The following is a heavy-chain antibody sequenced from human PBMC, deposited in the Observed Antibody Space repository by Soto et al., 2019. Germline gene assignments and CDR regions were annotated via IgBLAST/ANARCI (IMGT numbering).Heavy chain of an antibody. CDR3: ARRWTTGEMYY. J-gene: IGHJ4*02. V-gene: IGHV1-18*01. CDR1: GYIFNSFG. D-gene: IGHD4-17*01. Sequence: QVQLVQSGGEVKKPGASVKVSCKASGYIFNSFGISWVRQAPGQGLEWMGWISAYTGNTKYAQNFQGRVTMTTDTSTSTAYMELRSLRSDDTAVYYCARRWTTGEMYYWGQGTLVTVSS. CDR2: ISAYTGNT.